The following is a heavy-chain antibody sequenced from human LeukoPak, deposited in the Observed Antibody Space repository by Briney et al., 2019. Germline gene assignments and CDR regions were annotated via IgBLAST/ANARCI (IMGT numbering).Heavy chain of an antibody. J-gene: IGHJ4*02. V-gene: IGHV3-43*01. D-gene: IGHD5-24*01. CDR3: VRGHGYNLEDYFDN. CDR1: GFNFDDYT. CDR2: VAWDGGGT. Sequence: GGSLRLSCAASGFNFDDYTMHWVRQAPGKGLEWVSLVAWDGGGTFFADSVKGRFTVSRDNSKNSLSLYINSLTTEDTALYYCVRGHGYNLEDYFDNWGQGTLVTVSS.